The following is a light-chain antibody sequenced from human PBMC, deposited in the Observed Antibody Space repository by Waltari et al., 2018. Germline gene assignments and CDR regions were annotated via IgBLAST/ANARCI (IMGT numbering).Light chain of an antibody. J-gene: IGLJ3*02. Sequence: YVVTQPPSVSVAPGQTATLTCGGENIESKSVNWYQQKPGQDPVLVMFYDSDRPSGIPERFSGSNPGNTDTLTVSWVEAGDEADYHCQVWDDTTDSGVFGGGTRLTVL. CDR3: QVWDDTTDSGV. CDR2: YDS. CDR1: NIESKS. V-gene: IGLV3-21*04.